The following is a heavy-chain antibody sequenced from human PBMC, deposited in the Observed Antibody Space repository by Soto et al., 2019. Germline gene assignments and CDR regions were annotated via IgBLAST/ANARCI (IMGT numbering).Heavy chain of an antibody. CDR2: ISSSSSYI. J-gene: IGHJ6*02. CDR3: ARLHGGVVLGWVYYYGMDV. V-gene: IGHV3-21*01. Sequence: EVQLVESGGGLVKPGGSLRLSCAASGFTFSSYSMNWVRQAPGKGLEWVSSISSSSSYIYYADSVKGRFTISRDNAKNSLYLQMNSLGAEDTAVYYCARLHGGVVLGWVYYYGMDVWGQGTTVTVS. CDR1: GFTFSSYS. D-gene: IGHD3-16*01.